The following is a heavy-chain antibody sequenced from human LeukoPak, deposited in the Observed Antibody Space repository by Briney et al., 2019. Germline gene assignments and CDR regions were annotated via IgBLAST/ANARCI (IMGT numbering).Heavy chain of an antibody. CDR1: GGSISSYY. Sequence: SSETLSLTCTVSGGSISSYYWSWIRQPPGKGLEWIGYIYYSGSTNYNPSLKSRVTISVDTSKNQFSLNLSSVTAGDTAVYYCARWRGAAFDFWGQGTMVTVSS. V-gene: IGHV4-59*08. CDR3: ARWRGAAFDF. D-gene: IGHD3-16*01. CDR2: IYYSGST. J-gene: IGHJ3*01.